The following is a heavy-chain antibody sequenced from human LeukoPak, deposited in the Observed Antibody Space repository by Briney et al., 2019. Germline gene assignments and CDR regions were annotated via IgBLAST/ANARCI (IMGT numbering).Heavy chain of an antibody. V-gene: IGHV3-74*01. J-gene: IGHJ4*02. CDR3: AKDGNWARFEN. Sequence: GGSLKLSCAASGFTFSSYWMHWVRQAPGKGLVWVSRINSDGSSTSYSDSVKGRFTISRDNSKNTLYLQMNSPRAEDTAAYYCAKDGNWARFENWGQGTLVTVSS. CDR2: INSDGSST. CDR1: GFTFSSYW. D-gene: IGHD7-27*01.